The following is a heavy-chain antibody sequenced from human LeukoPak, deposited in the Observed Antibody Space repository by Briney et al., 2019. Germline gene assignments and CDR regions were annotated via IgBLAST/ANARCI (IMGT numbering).Heavy chain of an antibody. CDR3: ARGQLWFGELSYNWFDP. CDR1: GGSISSYY. D-gene: IGHD3-10*01. V-gene: IGHV4-59*01. J-gene: IGHJ5*02. Sequence: PSETLSLTCTVSGGSISSYYWSWIRQPPGKGLEWIGYIYYSGSTNYNPFLKSRVTISVDTSKNQFSLKLSSVTAADTAVYYCARGQLWFGELSYNWFDPWGQGTLVTVSS. CDR2: IYYSGST.